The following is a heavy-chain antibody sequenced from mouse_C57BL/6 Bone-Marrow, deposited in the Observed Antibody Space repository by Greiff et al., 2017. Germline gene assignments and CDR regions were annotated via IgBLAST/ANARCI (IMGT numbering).Heavy chain of an antibody. CDR2: ISDGGSYT. CDR3: ARDPYYYGSSFLDY. J-gene: IGHJ2*01. D-gene: IGHD1-1*01. Sequence: DVKLVESGGGLVKPGGSLKLSCAASGFTFSSYAMSWVRQTPEKRLEWVATISDGGSYTYYPDNVKGRFTISRDNAKNNLYLQMSHLKSEDTAMYYCARDPYYYGSSFLDYWGQGTTLTVSS. V-gene: IGHV5-4*01. CDR1: GFTFSSYA.